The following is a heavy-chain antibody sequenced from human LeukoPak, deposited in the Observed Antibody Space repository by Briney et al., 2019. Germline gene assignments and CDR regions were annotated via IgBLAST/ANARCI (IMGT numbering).Heavy chain of an antibody. CDR3: ARKLWEMGYFDY. J-gene: IGHJ4*02. V-gene: IGHV1-46*01. CDR1: GYTFTSYF. CDR2: INPSGGST. Sequence: ASVKVSCKASGYTFTSYFIHWVRPAPGQGLEWMGIINPSGGSTSYAQKFQGRVTMPRDTSTSTVYMELSSLRSAATAVYYCARKLWEMGYFDYWGQGTLVTVSS. D-gene: IGHD1-26*01.